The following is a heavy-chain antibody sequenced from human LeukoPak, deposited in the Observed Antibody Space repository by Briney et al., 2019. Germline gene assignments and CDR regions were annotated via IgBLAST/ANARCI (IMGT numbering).Heavy chain of an antibody. J-gene: IGHJ6*02. CDR3: ANDRFYYYYYYGMDV. CDR1: GFTFDNSA. CDR2: ISGDGGST. V-gene: IGHV3-43*02. D-gene: IGHD3-10*01. Sequence: GGSLRLSCVASGFTFDNSAMHWVRQAPGKGLEWVSLISGDGGSTYYADSVMGRFTISRDNSRNSLYLQMNSLRTEDTALYYCANDRFYYYYYYGMDVWGQRTTVTVSS.